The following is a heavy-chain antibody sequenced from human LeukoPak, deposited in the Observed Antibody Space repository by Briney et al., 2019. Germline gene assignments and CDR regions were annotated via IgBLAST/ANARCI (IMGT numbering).Heavy chain of an antibody. V-gene: IGHV4-38-2*02. CDR3: ARVSDGYNLYFQH. CDR2: IYYSGST. J-gene: IGHJ1*01. Sequence: NPSETLSLTCTVSGYSISSGYYWGWIRQPPGKGLEWIGSIYYSGSTNYNPSLKSRVTISVDTSKNQFSLKLSSVTAADTAVYYCARVSDGYNLYFQHWGQGTLVTVSS. CDR1: GYSISSGYY. D-gene: IGHD5-24*01.